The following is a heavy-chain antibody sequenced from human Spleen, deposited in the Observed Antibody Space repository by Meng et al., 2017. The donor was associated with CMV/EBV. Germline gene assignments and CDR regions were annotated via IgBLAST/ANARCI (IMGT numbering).Heavy chain of an antibody. Sequence: FDTYAISLARPAPGKGLEWVSVISCDGSSTYYADSVKGRFTISRDNSKNSLYLQMNSLTAEDTALYYCAKGIGGGYCSGGSCYWLDYWGQGTLVTVSS. D-gene: IGHD2-15*01. J-gene: IGHJ4*02. V-gene: IGHV3-43D*03. CDR2: ISCDGSST. CDR1: FDTYA. CDR3: AKGIGGGYCSGGSCYWLDY.